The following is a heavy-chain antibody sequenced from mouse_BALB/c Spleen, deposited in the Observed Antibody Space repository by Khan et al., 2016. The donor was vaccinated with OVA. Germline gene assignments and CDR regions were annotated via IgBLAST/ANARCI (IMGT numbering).Heavy chain of an antibody. Sequence: EVQLQESGPGLVKPSQSLSLTCTVTGYSITSDYAWNWIRQFPGNKLEWMGYISYSGRTSYNPSLKSRISLTRDTSKTPFFLQLNSVTTEDTATYDCARSVTITTVVATDFDYWGQGTTLTVSA. CDR1: GYSITSDYA. V-gene: IGHV3-2*02. D-gene: IGHD1-1*01. CDR2: ISYSGRT. CDR3: ARSVTITTVVATDFDY. J-gene: IGHJ2*01.